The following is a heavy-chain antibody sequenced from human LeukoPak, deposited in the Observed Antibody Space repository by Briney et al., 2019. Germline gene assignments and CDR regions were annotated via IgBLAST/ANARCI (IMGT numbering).Heavy chain of an antibody. V-gene: IGHV1-18*01. CDR3: ARSDYYGSGGNRYDAPFDY. J-gene: IGHJ4*02. CDR2: ISAYNGNT. CDR1: GYTFTSYG. Sequence: GASVKVSCKASGYTFTSYGISWVRQAPGQGLEWMGWISAYNGNTNYAQKLQGRVTMTTDTSTSTAYMELRSLRSDDTAVYYCARSDYYGSGGNRYDAPFDYWGQGTLVTVSS. D-gene: IGHD3-10*01.